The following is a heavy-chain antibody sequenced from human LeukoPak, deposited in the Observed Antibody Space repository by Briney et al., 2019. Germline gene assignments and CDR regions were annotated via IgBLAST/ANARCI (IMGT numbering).Heavy chain of an antibody. CDR3: ARGQGSSWYGWDY. CDR2: ISSSSSYI. Sequence: GGSLRLSCAASGLTFSSYSMNWVRQAPGKGLEWVSSISSSSSYIYYADSVKGRFTISRDNAKDSLYLQMNSLRAEDTAVYYCARGQGSSWYGWDYWGQGTLVTVSS. V-gene: IGHV3-21*01. CDR1: GLTFSSYS. D-gene: IGHD6-13*01. J-gene: IGHJ4*02.